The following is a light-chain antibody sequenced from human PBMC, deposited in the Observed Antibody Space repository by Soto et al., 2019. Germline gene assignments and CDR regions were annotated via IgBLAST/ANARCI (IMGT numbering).Light chain of an antibody. J-gene: IGKJ2*01. CDR3: QQYNSYLYT. CDR1: QSIGSW. CDR2: DAS. Sequence: DIQMTQSPSTLSASVGDRVTITCRASQSIGSWLAWYQQKPGKAPKLLIYDASSLESGVPSRFRGSGSGTEFTLTISRLQPDDCATYYCQQYNSYLYTFGQGTKLEIK. V-gene: IGKV1-5*01.